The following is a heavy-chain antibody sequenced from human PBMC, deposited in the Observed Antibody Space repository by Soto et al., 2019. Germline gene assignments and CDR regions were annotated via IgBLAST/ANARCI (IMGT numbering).Heavy chain of an antibody. D-gene: IGHD3-10*01. CDR2: ISYDGSNK. Sequence: GGSLRLSCAASGFTFSSYAMHWVRQAPGKGLEWVAVISYDGSNKYYADSVKGRFTISRDNSKNTLYLQMNSLRAEDTAVYYCARDDNYYGSGSYYSLFDYWGQGTLVTVSS. V-gene: IGHV3-30-3*01. CDR3: ARDDNYYGSGSYYSLFDY. CDR1: GFTFSSYA. J-gene: IGHJ4*02.